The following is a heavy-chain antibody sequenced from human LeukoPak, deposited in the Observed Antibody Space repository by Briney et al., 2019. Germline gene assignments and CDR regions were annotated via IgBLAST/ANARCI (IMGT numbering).Heavy chain of an antibody. J-gene: IGHJ3*02. Sequence: GGSLRLSCAASGFTVSSNYMSWVRQAPGKGLEWVSVIYSGGSTYYADSVKGRFTISRHNSRNTLYLQMNSLRAEDTAVYYCARDNVASGYDAFDIWGQGTVVTVSS. CDR2: IYSGGST. V-gene: IGHV3-53*04. CDR3: ARDNVASGYDAFDI. CDR1: GFTVSSNY. D-gene: IGHD3-22*01.